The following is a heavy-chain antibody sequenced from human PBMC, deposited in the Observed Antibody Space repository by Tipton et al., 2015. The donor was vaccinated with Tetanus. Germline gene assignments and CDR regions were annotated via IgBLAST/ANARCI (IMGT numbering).Heavy chain of an antibody. D-gene: IGHD3-3*01. J-gene: IGHJ4*02. CDR1: GFTFSSYG. CDR2: IWYDGSNK. CDR3: ARGFLRSPPRL. V-gene: IGHV3-33*01. Sequence: SLRLSCAASGFTFSSYGMHWVRQAPGKGLEWVAVIWYDGSNKYYADSVKGRFTISRDNSKNTLYLQMNSLRAEDTAVYYCARGFLRSPPRLWGQGTLVTVSS.